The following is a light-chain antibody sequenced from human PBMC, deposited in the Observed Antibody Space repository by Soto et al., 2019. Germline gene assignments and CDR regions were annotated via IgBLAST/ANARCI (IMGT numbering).Light chain of an antibody. CDR1: SSDIGRNY. CDR2: ENN. Sequence: SVLPKPPSLSAAPGQKVTISCSGSSSDIGRNYVSWYQHLPGTAPKLLIYENNKRPSGIPDRLSGSKSGSSATLGITGLQTGDEADYYCGTWDSSLTTYVFGPGTKVTVL. J-gene: IGLJ1*01. CDR3: GTWDSSLTTYV. V-gene: IGLV1-51*02.